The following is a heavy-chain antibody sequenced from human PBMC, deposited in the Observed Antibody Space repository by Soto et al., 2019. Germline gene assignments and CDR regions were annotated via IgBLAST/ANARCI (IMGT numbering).Heavy chain of an antibody. CDR3: ARGISIAAAAEFDY. V-gene: IGHV1-8*01. CDR1: GYTFTSYD. Sequence: ASLKVSCKASGYTFTSYDINWVRQATGQGLEWMGWMNPNSGNTGYAQKFQGRVTMTRNTSISTAYMELSSLRSEDTAVYYCARGISIAAAAEFDYWGQGTLVTVSS. D-gene: IGHD6-13*01. CDR2: MNPNSGNT. J-gene: IGHJ4*02.